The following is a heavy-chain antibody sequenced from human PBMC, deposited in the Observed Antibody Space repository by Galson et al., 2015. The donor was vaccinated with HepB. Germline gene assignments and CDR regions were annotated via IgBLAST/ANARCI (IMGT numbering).Heavy chain of an antibody. CDR3: ARPILSLGVDLPNAY. D-gene: IGHD3-3*01. J-gene: IGHJ4*02. V-gene: IGHV3-23*01. CDR2: ISYSGLST. CDR1: GFTFSSYP. Sequence: SLRLSCAASGFTFSSYPMNWVRQAPGKGLEWVSAISYSGLSTYYANSVRGRFTISRDNSNNSLFLQMNSLTADDTALYYCARPILSLGVDLPNAYWGQGTLVTVSS.